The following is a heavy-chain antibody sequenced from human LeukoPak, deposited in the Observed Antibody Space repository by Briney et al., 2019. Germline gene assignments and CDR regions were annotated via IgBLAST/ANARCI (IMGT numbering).Heavy chain of an antibody. D-gene: IGHD4-23*01. V-gene: IGHV4-39*01. CDR1: GGSISSSSYY. J-gene: IGHJ3*02. CDR2: IYYSGST. Sequence: PSETLSLTCTVSGGSISSSSYYWGWIRQPPGKGLEWIGSIYYSGSTYYNPSLKSRVTISVDTSKNQFSLKLSSVTAADTAVYYCARPVRKSHIRWYKVGGPDDAFDIWGQGTMVTVSS. CDR3: ARPVRKSHIRWYKVGGPDDAFDI.